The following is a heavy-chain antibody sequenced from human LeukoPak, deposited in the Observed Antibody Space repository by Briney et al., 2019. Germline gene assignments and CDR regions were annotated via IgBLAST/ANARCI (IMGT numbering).Heavy chain of an antibody. CDR3: ARDRTWLSYGYFDY. CDR2: ISAYNGNT. D-gene: IGHD5-18*01. CDR1: GYTFTSYG. J-gene: IGHJ4*02. Sequence: RASVKVSCKASGYTFTSYGFSWVRRAPGQGLEWMGWISAYNGNTNYAQKLQGRVTMTTDTSTSTAYMELRSLRSDDTAVYYCARDRTWLSYGYFDYWGQGTLVTVSS. V-gene: IGHV1-18*01.